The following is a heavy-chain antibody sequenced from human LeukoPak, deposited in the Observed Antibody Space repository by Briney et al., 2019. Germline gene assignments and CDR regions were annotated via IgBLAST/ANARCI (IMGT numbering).Heavy chain of an antibody. CDR2: IYPGDSDT. Sequence: GESLQISCKGSGYSFTSYWIGWVRQVPGKGLEWMGIIYPGDSDTRYSPSFQGQVTISADKSISTAYLQWSSLKASDTAMYYCARLASSCSSTSCYSNWFDPWGQGTLVTVSS. CDR1: GYSFTSYW. D-gene: IGHD2-2*01. CDR3: ARLASSCSSTSCYSNWFDP. J-gene: IGHJ5*02. V-gene: IGHV5-51*01.